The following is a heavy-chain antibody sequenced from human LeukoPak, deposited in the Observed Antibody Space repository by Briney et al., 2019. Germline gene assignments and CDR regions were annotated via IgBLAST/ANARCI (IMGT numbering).Heavy chain of an antibody. CDR2: IYTSGRT. D-gene: IGHD3-3*01. CDR3: ARPRYYDFWSGYPNWYFDL. V-gene: IGHV4-61*02. Sequence: PSETLSLTCTVSGGCISSGSYYWSWLRQPAGMGLEWIGRIYTSGRTNYNPSLKSRVTISVDTSKNQFSLKLSSVTAADTAVYYRARPRYYDFWSGYPNWYFDLWGRGTLVTVSS. CDR1: GGCISSGSYY. J-gene: IGHJ2*01.